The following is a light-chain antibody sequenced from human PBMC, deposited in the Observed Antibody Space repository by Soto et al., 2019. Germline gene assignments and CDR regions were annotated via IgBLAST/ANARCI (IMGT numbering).Light chain of an antibody. CDR1: QSVDSL. CDR3: PQYNNWPLT. J-gene: IGKJ4*01. V-gene: IGKV3-15*01. CDR2: RAS. Sequence: EVVMTQSPGTLSVSPGGAATLSCRTSQSVDSLLAWYQQKPGQAPRLLIYRASIRTTGIPARFSGSGSGTVFTLTINSLQSDDFAVYYCPQYNNWPLTFGGGTKV.